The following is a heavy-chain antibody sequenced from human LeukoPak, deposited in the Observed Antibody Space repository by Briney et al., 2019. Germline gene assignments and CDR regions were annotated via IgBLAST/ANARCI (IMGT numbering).Heavy chain of an antibody. CDR2: IYYSGST. J-gene: IGHJ4*02. CDR1: GGSISSSSYY. D-gene: IGHD3-22*01. V-gene: IGHV4-39*07. CDR3: ARDDSSGSYTFFWY. Sequence: SETLSLTCTVSGGSISSSSYYWGWIRQPPGKGLEWIGSIYYSGSTYYNPSLKSRVTISVDTSKNQFSLKLSSVTAADTAVYYCARDDSSGSYTFFWYWGQGTLVTVSS.